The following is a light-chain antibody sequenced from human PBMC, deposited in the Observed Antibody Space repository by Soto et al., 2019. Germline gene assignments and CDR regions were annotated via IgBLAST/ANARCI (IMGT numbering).Light chain of an antibody. Sequence: DIQMTQSPSYVSASVGDRVTITCRASEAVSSWVAWYQQKPASAPKLLIYVTSNLQRGVPSRFSGSGSGTDFALTISGLQPGDFATYYCQQSNSFPLTFGGGTKVDIK. J-gene: IGKJ4*01. CDR1: EAVSSW. CDR3: QQSNSFPLT. CDR2: VTS. V-gene: IGKV1D-12*01.